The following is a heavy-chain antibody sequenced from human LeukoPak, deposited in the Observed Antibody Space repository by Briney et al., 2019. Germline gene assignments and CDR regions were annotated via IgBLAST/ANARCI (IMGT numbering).Heavy chain of an antibody. V-gene: IGHV4-39*01. CDR3: TRSYFDWLPVDYFDY. Sequence: PSETLSLTCTVSGGSISSSSYYWGWIRQPPGKGLEWIGSIYHRGSTYYNPSLKSRVTISVDTSKNQFSLKLSSVTAADTAVYYCTRSYFDWLPVDYFDYWGQGTLVTVSS. J-gene: IGHJ4*02. D-gene: IGHD3-9*01. CDR1: GGSISSSSYY. CDR2: IYHRGST.